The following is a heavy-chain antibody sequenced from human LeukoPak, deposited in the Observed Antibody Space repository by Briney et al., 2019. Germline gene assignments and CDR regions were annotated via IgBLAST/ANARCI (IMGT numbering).Heavy chain of an antibody. CDR1: GYTFTGYY. CDR2: INPNSGGT. D-gene: IGHD6-13*01. Sequence: ASVKVSCKASGYTFTGYYMHWVRQAPGQGLEWMGWINPNSGGTNYAQKFEGRVTMTRDTSISTAYMELSRLRSDDTAVYYCASEFGSSSDYFDYWGQGTLVTVSS. CDR3: ASEFGSSSDYFDY. V-gene: IGHV1-2*02. J-gene: IGHJ4*02.